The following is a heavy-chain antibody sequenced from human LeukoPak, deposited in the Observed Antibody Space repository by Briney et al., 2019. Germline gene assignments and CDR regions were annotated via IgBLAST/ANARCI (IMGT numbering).Heavy chain of an antibody. V-gene: IGHV7-4-1*02. Sequence: ASVKVSCKASGYTFTSYGISWVRQAPGQGLEWMGWINTNTGNPTYAQGFTGRFVFSLDTSVSTAYLQISSLKAEDTAVYYCARVGEADILTGYEFDYWGQGTLVTVSS. D-gene: IGHD3-9*01. CDR3: ARVGEADILTGYEFDY. CDR2: INTNTGNP. J-gene: IGHJ4*02. CDR1: GYTFTSYG.